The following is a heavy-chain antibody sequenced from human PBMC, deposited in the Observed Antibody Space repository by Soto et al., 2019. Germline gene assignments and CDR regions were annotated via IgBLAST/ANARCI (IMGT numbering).Heavy chain of an antibody. Sequence: SETLFLTCTVSGGSISSYYWSWIRQPPGKGLEWIGYIYYSGSTNYNPSLKSRVTISVDTSKNQFSLKLSSVTAADTAVYYCARSVVVAAPVDYWGQGTLVTVSS. CDR3: ARSVVVAAPVDY. J-gene: IGHJ4*02. V-gene: IGHV4-59*08. D-gene: IGHD2-15*01. CDR2: IYYSGST. CDR1: GGSISSYY.